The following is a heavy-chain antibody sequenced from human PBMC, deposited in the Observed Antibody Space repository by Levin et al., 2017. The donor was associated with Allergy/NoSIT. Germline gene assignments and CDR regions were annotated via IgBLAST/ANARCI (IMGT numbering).Heavy chain of an antibody. CDR2: ISGSGAKT. V-gene: IGHV3-23*01. D-gene: IGHD3-22*01. Sequence: GGSLRLSCTTSGFTFINSAMSWVRQAPGKGLDWVSSISGSGAKTYYADSVKGRFTISRDNSKNTLYLHMNSLRAEDTAVYYCARGPMYYYDSRGSYFNWYFDPWGRGTLVTVSS. CDR1: GFTFINSA. J-gene: IGHJ2*01. CDR3: ARGPMYYYDSRGSYFNWYFDP.